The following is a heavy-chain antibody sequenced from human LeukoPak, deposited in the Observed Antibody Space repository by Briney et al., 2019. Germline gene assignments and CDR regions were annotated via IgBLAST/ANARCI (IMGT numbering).Heavy chain of an antibody. V-gene: IGHV3-30-3*01. Sequence: GGSLRLSCAASGFTFSSYAMHWVRQAPGKGLEWVAVISYDGSNKYYADSVKGRFTISRDNSKNTLYLQMNSLRAEDTAVYYCARAAPYYDYVWGSYSQTPLVYWGQGTLVTVSS. J-gene: IGHJ4*02. CDR1: GFTFSSYA. CDR2: ISYDGSNK. D-gene: IGHD3-16*01. CDR3: ARAAPYYDYVWGSYSQTPLVY.